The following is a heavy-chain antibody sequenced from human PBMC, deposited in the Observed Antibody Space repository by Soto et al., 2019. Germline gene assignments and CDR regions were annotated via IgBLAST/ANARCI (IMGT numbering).Heavy chain of an antibody. CDR2: VYYAGAT. CDR1: GTSLNTSY. V-gene: IGHV4-59*01. Sequence: KPSETLSLTCTVSGTSLNTSYWAWIRLPPGKGPEWIGYVYYAGATNYNPSLESRVTISPDTSRNQFSLKLRSVTAADTAVYYCARVMGDWGTYYYYYGMDVWGQGTSVTVSS. J-gene: IGHJ6*02. D-gene: IGHD3-16*01. CDR3: ARVMGDWGTYYYYYGMDV.